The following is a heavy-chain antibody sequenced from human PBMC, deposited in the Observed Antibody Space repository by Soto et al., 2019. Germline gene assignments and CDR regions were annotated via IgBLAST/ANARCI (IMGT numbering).Heavy chain of an antibody. CDR3: SSLPDGYTSGLDY. V-gene: IGHV4-30-4*01. CDR1: GASISSGDYY. CDR2: IYYTGNT. D-gene: IGHD5-12*01. Sequence: QVQLQESGPGLVKPSQTLSLSCTVSGASISSGDYYWSWIRQPPGKGLEWIGYIYYTGNTVFNPSLKSRVAISVDTSKIQFSLKLNPVTAADTAVYYCSSLPDGYTSGLDYWGQGTLVTVSS. J-gene: IGHJ4*02.